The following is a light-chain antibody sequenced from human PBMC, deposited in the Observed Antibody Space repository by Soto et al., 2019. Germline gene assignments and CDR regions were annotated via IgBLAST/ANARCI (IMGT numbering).Light chain of an antibody. CDR1: QSVSSY. V-gene: IGKV3-20*01. CDR2: GAS. CDR3: QHYGSSPWT. J-gene: IGKJ1*01. Sequence: EIVFTQSPSTLSLSPFERSTLSCRASQSVSSYLAWYQHKPGQSPRLLIYGASSRATGIPDRFSGSGSGPDFTLTISRLEPEDFAVYFCQHYGSSPWTFGQGTKVDI.